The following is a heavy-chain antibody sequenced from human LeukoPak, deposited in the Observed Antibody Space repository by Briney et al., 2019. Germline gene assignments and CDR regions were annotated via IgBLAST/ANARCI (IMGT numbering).Heavy chain of an antibody. Sequence: GGSLTLSCAASGFTFSSYGMHWVRQAPGKGLEWVAVISYDGSNKYYADSVKGRFTISRDNSKSTLYLQMNSLRAEDTAVYYCAKGVAGTFDYWGQGTLVTVSS. CDR1: GFTFSSYG. J-gene: IGHJ4*02. D-gene: IGHD6-19*01. CDR2: ISYDGSNK. V-gene: IGHV3-30*18. CDR3: AKGVAGTFDY.